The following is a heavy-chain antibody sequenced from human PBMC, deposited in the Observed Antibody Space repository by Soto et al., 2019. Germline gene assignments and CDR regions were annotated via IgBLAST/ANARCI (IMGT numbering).Heavy chain of an antibody. D-gene: IGHD4-17*01. CDR1: GFSLTRGVG. Sequence: QITLKESGPALVKPTQTLTLTCTFSGFSLTRGVGVAWIRQPPGKALEWLALIYWDDDKRYSSSQKSRLTITKDTSKNQVVLIMTNMDPVDTATYYCAHKPLTTTGAFDPWGQGTLVTVSS. J-gene: IGHJ5*02. CDR3: AHKPLTTTGAFDP. CDR2: IYWDDDK. V-gene: IGHV2-5*02.